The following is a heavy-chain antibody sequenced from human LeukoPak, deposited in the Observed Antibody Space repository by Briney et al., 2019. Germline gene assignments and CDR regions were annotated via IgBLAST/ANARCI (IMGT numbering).Heavy chain of an antibody. CDR2: ISSSSSYI. V-gene: IGHV3-21*01. CDR3: ARDPRSDFWSGYYRMNWFDP. CDR1: GFTFSSYS. Sequence: GGSLRLSYAASGFTFSSYSMNWVRQAPGKGLEWDSSISSSSSYICYADSVKGRFTISRDNAKNSLYLQMNSLRAEDTAVYYCARDPRSDFWSGYYRMNWFDPWGQGTLVTVSS. D-gene: IGHD3-3*01. J-gene: IGHJ5*02.